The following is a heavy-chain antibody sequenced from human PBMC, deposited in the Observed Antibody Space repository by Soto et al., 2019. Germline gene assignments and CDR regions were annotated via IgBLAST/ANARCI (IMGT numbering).Heavy chain of an antibody. D-gene: IGHD6-13*01. CDR3: ARDLDFGAAVDY. Sequence: ASVKVSCKVSGYTLTELSMHWVRQAPGKGLEWMGGFDPEDGETIYAQKFQGRVTMTEDTSTDTAYMELSSLRSDDTAVYYCARDLDFGAAVDYWGQGTLVTVSS. CDR1: GYTLTELS. J-gene: IGHJ4*02. V-gene: IGHV1-24*01. CDR2: FDPEDGET.